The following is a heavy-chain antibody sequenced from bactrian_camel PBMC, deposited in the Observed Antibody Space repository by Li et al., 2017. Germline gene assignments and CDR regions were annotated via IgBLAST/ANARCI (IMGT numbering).Heavy chain of an antibody. J-gene: IGHJ4*01. Sequence: VQLVESGGGSVQAGGTLRMSCEASGFTFDGSHMAWYRQAPGKGLEWALVHSSGTLYTLYADSLKGRFTGSRDDTVNTLYLQLNSLKTEDTAMYYCASGYLVAGNPDWGQGTQVTV. CDR2: HSSGTLYT. CDR1: GFTFDGSH. V-gene: IGHV3-1*01. CDR3: ASGYLVAGNPD. D-gene: IGHD6*01.